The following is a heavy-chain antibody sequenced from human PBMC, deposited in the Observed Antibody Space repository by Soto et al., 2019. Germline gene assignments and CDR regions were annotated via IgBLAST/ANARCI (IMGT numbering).Heavy chain of an antibody. V-gene: IGHV3-23*01. Sequence: EVQLLESGGGLVQPGGSLRLSCAASGFTFNNYAMTWVRHAPGKGLEWVSAISGGGDTTSYADSVKGRFTVSRDGSKNTLYLQMGSLRAEDTALYYCAKGRGGSGSLTPRVDFWGQGTLVTVSS. J-gene: IGHJ4*02. CDR2: ISGGGDTT. CDR3: AKGRGGSGSLTPRVDF. D-gene: IGHD3-10*01. CDR1: GFTFNNYA.